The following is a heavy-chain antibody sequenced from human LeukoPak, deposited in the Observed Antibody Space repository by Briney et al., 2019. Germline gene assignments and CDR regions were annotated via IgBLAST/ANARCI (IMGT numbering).Heavy chain of an antibody. CDR1: GFTFSSYS. CDR2: ISSSSSYI. CDR3: ARDPRSYGDYTRFDY. D-gene: IGHD4-17*01. J-gene: IGHJ4*02. Sequence: GGSLRLSCAASGFTFSSYSMNWVRQAPGKGLEWASSISSSSSYIYYADSVKGRFTISRDNAKNSLYLQMNSLRAEDTAVYYCARDPRSYGDYTRFDYWGQGTLVTVSS. V-gene: IGHV3-21*01.